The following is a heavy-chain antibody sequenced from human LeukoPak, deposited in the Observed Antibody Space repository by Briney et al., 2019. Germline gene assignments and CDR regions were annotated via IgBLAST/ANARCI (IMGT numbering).Heavy chain of an antibody. V-gene: IGHV3-23*01. CDR3: AKGGARPTGYYYYMDV. CDR2: IPHSGGSP. J-gene: IGHJ6*03. Sequence: GGSLRLSCASSGFTFSNYAMSCVRQAPGEGRERVSSIPHSGGSPFYADSVKGRFTISRDNSKNTLFLQMNSLRAEDTAVYYCAKGGARPTGYYYYMDVWGKGTTVTVSS. CDR1: GFTFSNYA.